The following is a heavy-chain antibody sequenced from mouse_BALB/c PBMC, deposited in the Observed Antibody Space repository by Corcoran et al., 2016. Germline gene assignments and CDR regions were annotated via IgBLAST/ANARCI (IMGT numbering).Heavy chain of an antibody. V-gene: IGHV1-22*01. D-gene: IGHD1-2*01. Sequence: EVQLQQSGPELVKPGASVKISCKTSGYTFTEYTMHWVKQSHGKSLEWIGYISCYNGATSYNQKFKGKATFTVDTSSSTAYMELRSLTSEDSAVYYCAFTTATTWFAYWGQGTLVTVSA. J-gene: IGHJ3*01. CDR2: ISCYNGAT. CDR1: GYTFTEYT. CDR3: AFTTATTWFAY.